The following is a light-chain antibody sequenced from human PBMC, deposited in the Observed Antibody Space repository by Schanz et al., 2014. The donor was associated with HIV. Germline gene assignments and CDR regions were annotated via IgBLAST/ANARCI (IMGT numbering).Light chain of an antibody. V-gene: IGLV1-40*01. J-gene: IGLJ1*01. CDR3: AAWDDSLSAPYV. CDR1: SSNLGTNFQ. Sequence: QSVLTQPPSVSGAPGQRVTISCTGGSSNLGTNFQVHWYQQLPGTAPKLLIYNNNIRPSGVPDRFSGSKSGTSASLAITGLQPEDEADYYCAAWDDSLSAPYVFGTGTKLTVL. CDR2: NNN.